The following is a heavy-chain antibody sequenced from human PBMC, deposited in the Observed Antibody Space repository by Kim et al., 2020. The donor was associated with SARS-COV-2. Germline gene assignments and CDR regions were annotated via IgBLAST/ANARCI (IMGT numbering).Heavy chain of an antibody. CDR2: IKQDGSEK. CDR1: GFTFSSYW. D-gene: IGHD3-10*01. CDR3: ARDDNTMVRGVIWGVYYYGMDV. V-gene: IGHV3-7*01. Sequence: GGSLRLSCAASGFTFSSYWMSWVRQAPGKGLEWVANIKQDGSEKYYVDSVKGRFTISRDNAKNSLYLQMNSLRAEDTAVYYCARDDNTMVRGVIWGVYYYGMDVWGQGTTVTVSS. J-gene: IGHJ6*02.